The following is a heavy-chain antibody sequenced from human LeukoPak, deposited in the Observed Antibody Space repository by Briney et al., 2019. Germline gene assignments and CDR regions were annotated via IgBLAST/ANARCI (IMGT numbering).Heavy chain of an antibody. Sequence: PSETLSLTCAVYGGSFSGYYWSWVRQPPGKGLEWIGEINHSGSTNYNPSLKSRVTISVDTSKNRFSLKLSSVTAADTAVYYCAREGTAVTADYWGQGTLVTVSS. CDR3: AREGTAVTADY. CDR1: GGSFSGYY. V-gene: IGHV4-34*01. CDR2: INHSGST. J-gene: IGHJ4*02. D-gene: IGHD4-17*01.